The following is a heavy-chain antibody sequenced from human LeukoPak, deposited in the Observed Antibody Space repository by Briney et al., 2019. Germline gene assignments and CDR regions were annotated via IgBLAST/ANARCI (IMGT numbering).Heavy chain of an antibody. V-gene: IGHV3-23*01. J-gene: IGHJ4*02. Sequence: GGSLRLSCAASGFTFSSYAMSWVRQAPGKGLEWVSAISGSGGTTYYADSVKGRFTISRDNSKNTLYLQMNSLRAEDTAVYYCARVVWANYFDYWGQGTLVTVSS. CDR2: ISGSGGTT. CDR3: ARVVWANYFDY. CDR1: GFTFSSYA. D-gene: IGHD2-8*01.